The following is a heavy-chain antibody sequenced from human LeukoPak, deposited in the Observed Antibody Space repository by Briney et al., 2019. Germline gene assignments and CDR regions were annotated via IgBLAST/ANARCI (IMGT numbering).Heavy chain of an antibody. V-gene: IGHV3-20*04. CDR3: ARGEDYFDY. D-gene: IGHD1-26*01. J-gene: IGHJ4*02. CDR1: GFTFDDVD. CDR2: IRWSGGRI. Sequence: GGSLRLSCATSGFTFDDVDLNWVRQAPGKGLEWVSAIRWSGGRIRYVDSVKGRFIISRDNAKKSVYLQMNSLRAEDTALYYCARGEDYFDYWGQGTLVTVTS.